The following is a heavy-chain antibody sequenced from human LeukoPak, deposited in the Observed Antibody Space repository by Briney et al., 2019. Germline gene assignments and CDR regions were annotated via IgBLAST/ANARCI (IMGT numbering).Heavy chain of an antibody. D-gene: IGHD6-13*01. V-gene: IGHV4-39*02. CDR3: ARDRRSSSWYGQFDY. Sequence: SETLSLTCTVSGGSLSSRPYCWGWVRQPPGKGLEWLGSFFYSGSTKYKPSLKSRVTISVDTSKNQFSLKLSSVTAADTAVYYCARDRRSSSWYGQFDYWGQGTLVTVSS. J-gene: IGHJ4*02. CDR2: FFYSGST. CDR1: GGSLSSRPYC.